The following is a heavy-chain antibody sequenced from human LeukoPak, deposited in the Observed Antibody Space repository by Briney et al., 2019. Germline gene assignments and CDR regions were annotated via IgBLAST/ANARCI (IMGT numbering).Heavy chain of an antibody. CDR1: EFTFRSYE. CDR2: ISNSDTTI. V-gene: IGHV3-48*03. J-gene: IGHJ6*02. CDR3: ARGLVGYYAMDV. Sequence: GGSLRLSCAASEFTFRSYEMNWVRQAPGKGLEWISYISNSDTTIDYADSVKGRFTISRDNAKNSLYLHMNSLRVEDTAVYYCARGLVGYYAMDVWGQGTTVTVSS. D-gene: IGHD3-10*01.